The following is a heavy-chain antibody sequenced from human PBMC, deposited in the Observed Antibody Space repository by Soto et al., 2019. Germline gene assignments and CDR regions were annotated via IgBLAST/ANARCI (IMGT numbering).Heavy chain of an antibody. CDR1: GDSVSSNSAA. V-gene: IGHV6-1*01. CDR3: ARVRVISRYGAFDI. Sequence: SQTLSLTCAISGDSVSSNSAAWNWIRQSPSRGLEWLGRTYYRSKWYNDYAVSVKSRLTINPVTSKNQFSLQLNSVTPEDTAVYYCARVRVISRYGAFDIWGQGTMVTVSS. D-gene: IGHD1-20*01. J-gene: IGHJ3*02. CDR2: TYYRSKWYN.